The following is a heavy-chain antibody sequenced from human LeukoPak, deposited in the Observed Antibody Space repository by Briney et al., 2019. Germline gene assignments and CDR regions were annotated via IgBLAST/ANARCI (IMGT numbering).Heavy chain of an antibody. D-gene: IGHD2-2*02. CDR3: TLYNY. V-gene: IGHV1-3*03. CDR1: GYSFTGQD. J-gene: IGHJ4*02. Sequence: ASVKVSCKTSGYSFTGQDMHWVRQAPAQSLEWMGCINPGNGDTKYSQEFQGRVTITRDTSATTAYMELSSLRSDDMAVYYCTLYNYWGQGTLVTVSS. CDR2: INPGNGDT.